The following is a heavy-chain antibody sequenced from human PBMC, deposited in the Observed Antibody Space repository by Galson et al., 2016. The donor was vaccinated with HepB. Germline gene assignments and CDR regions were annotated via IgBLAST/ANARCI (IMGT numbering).Heavy chain of an antibody. CDR3: ARHYPEATVISVNWFDP. D-gene: IGHD4-11*01. V-gene: IGHV4-39*01. J-gene: IGHJ5*02. CDR2: IYYSGNT. Sequence: SETLSLTCTVSGDSMSSTSYYWGWIRQPPGKGLEWIGSIYYSGNTYYNPSLKSRVTISVDTSKNHFSLKLSSVTAADTAVYYCARHYPEATVISVNWFDPWGQGTLVTVSS. CDR1: GDSMSSTSYY.